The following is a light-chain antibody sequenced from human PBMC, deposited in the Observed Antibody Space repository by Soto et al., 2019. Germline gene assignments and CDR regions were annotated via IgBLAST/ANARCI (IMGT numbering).Light chain of an antibody. CDR2: EVS. CDR3: SSYTSSRSL. V-gene: IGLV2-14*01. CDR1: SSDVGAYNY. Sequence: QSALTQPASVSGSPGQSITISCTGTSSDVGAYNYVSWYQQHPGKAPKLMIFEVSNRPSGVSNRLSGSKSGNTASLTISGLQAEDEADYYCSSYTSSRSLFGGG. J-gene: IGLJ2*01.